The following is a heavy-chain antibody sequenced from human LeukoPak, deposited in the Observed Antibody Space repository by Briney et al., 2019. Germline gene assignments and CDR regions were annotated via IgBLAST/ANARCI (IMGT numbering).Heavy chain of an antibody. CDR1: GGSISSGGYS. Sequence: SETLSLTCTVSGGSISSGGYSWSWIRQHPGKGLEWIGYIYYSGSTYYNPSLESRVTISVDTSKNQFSLKLSSVTAADTAVYYCARIAARSIDYWGQGTLVTVSS. V-gene: IGHV4-31*03. J-gene: IGHJ4*02. D-gene: IGHD6-6*01. CDR3: ARIAARSIDY. CDR2: IYYSGST.